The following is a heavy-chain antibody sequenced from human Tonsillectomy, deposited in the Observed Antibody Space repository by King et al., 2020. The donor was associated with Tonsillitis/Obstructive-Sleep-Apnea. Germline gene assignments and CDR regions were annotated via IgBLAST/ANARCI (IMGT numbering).Heavy chain of an antibody. J-gene: IGHJ5*02. CDR3: ARGRVWYAP. CDR1: GGSFSGYY. Sequence: VQLPQWGAGLLKPSETLSLTCAVYGGSFSGYYWSWIRQPPGKGLEWIGEINHSGSTNYNPSLKSRVTISVNTSKNQFSLKLSSVTAADTAVYYCARGRVWYAPWGQGTLVTVSS. V-gene: IGHV4-34*01. CDR2: INHSGST.